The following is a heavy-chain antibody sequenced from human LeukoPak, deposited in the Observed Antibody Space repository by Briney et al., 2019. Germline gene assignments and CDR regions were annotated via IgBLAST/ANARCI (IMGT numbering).Heavy chain of an antibody. D-gene: IGHD3-3*01. V-gene: IGHV4-30-4*08. Sequence: SQTLSLTCTVSGGSISSGDYYWSWIRQPPGKGLEWIGYIYYSGSTYYNPSLKSRVTISVDTSKYQFSLKLSSVTAADTAVYYCARDFWSGYYPLDVWGKGTTVTVSS. CDR2: IYYSGST. CDR3: ARDFWSGYYPLDV. CDR1: GGSISSGDYY. J-gene: IGHJ6*04.